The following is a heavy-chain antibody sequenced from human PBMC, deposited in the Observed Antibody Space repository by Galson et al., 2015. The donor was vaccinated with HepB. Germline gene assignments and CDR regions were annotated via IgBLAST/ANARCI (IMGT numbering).Heavy chain of an antibody. V-gene: IGHV4-39*01. J-gene: IGHJ5*02. CDR2: IYYSGST. CDR1: GGSISSSSYY. CDR3: ASLGSSWYEGWFDP. D-gene: IGHD6-13*01. Sequence: LSLTCTVSGGSISSSSYYWGWIRQPPGKGLEWIGSIYYSGSTYYNPSLKSRVTISVDTSENQFSLKLSSVTAADTAVYYCASLGSSWYEGWFDPWGQGTLVTVSS.